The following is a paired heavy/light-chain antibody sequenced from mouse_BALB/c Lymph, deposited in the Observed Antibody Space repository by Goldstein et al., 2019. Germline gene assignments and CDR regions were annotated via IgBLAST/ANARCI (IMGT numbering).Heavy chain of an antibody. D-gene: IGHD1-2*01. J-gene: IGHJ3*01. V-gene: IGHV5-9-1*01. Sequence: EVMLVESGGGLVKPGGSLKLSCAASGFTFSSYAMSWVRQTPEKRLEWVATISSGGSYTYYPDSVKGRFTISRDNAKNTLYLQMSSLRSEDTAMYYCASPPLLRPAYWGQGTLVTVSA. CDR3: ASPPLLRPAY. CDR1: GFTFSSYA. CDR2: ISSGGSYT.
Light chain of an antibody. V-gene: IGKV6-15*01. CDR1: QNVGTN. J-gene: IGKJ5*01. CDR3: QQYNSYPLT. CDR2: SAS. Sequence: DIVMTQSQKFMSTSVGDRVSVTCKASQNVGTNVAWYQQKPGQSPKALIYSASYRYSGVPDRFTGSGSGTDFTLTISNVQSEDLAEYFCQQYNSYPLTFGAGTKLELK.